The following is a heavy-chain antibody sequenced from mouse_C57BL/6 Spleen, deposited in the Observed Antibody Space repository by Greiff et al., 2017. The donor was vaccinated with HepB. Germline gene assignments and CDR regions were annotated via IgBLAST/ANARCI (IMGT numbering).Heavy chain of an antibody. J-gene: IGHJ4*01. CDR2: ISSGGDYI. V-gene: IGHV5-9-1*02. Sequence: EVKLVESGEGLVKPGGSLKLSCAASGFTFSSYAMSWVRQTPEKRLEWVAYISSGGDYIYYADTVKGRFTISRDNARNTLYLQMSSLKSEDTAMYYCTRKGGAYYGNYDAMDYWGQGTSVTVSS. CDR3: TRKGGAYYGNYDAMDY. D-gene: IGHD2-10*01. CDR1: GFTFSSYA.